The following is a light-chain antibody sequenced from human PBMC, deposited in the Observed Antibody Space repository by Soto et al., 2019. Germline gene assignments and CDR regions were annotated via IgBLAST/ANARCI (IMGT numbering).Light chain of an antibody. V-gene: IGLV2-8*01. CDR3: SSYAGSNNLRV. CDR1: SSDVGGYDY. CDR2: DVS. J-gene: IGLJ2*01. Sequence: QSVLTQPPSASGAPGQSVTISCTGTSSDVGGYDYVSWYQQYPGKAPKLMIYDVSQRPSGVPDRFSGSKSGNTASLTVSGLQAEDEADYYCSSYAGSNNLRVFGGGTKLTVL.